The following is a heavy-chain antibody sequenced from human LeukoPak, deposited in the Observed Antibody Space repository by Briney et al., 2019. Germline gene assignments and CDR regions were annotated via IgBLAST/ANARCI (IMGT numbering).Heavy chain of an antibody. CDR1: GFAFSSHA. J-gene: IGHJ5*02. Sequence: PGGSLRLSCAASGFAFSSHAMTWVRQAPGKGLEWVSVIYSGGSTYYADSVKGRFTISRDNSKNTLYLQMNSLRAEDTAVYYCARDFDPWGQGTLVTVSS. CDR3: ARDFDP. V-gene: IGHV3-53*01. CDR2: IYSGGST.